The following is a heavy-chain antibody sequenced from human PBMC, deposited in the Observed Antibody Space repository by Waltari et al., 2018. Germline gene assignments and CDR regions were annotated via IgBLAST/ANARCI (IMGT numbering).Heavy chain of an antibody. J-gene: IGHJ4*02. CDR2: IIPIFGTA. CDR3: ARDRSYDFWSGYPRGYFDY. D-gene: IGHD3-3*01. V-gene: IGHV1-69*12. CDR1: VGTFSSYA. Sequence: QVQLVQSGAEVKKPGASVKVSSTASVGTFSSYAISLVRQAPGQGREWMEGIIPIFGTANDAKKFQGRVTITADESTSTAYMELRSLRSEDTAVDYCARDRSYDFWSGYPRGYFDYWGQGTLVTVSS.